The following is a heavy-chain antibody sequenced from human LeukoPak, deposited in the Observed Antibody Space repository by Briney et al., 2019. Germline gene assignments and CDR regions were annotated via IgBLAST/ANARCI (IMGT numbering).Heavy chain of an antibody. Sequence: PGRSLRLSCAASGFTFSSYGMHWVRQAPGKGLEWVAVISYDGSNKYYADSVKGRFTISRDNSKNTLYLQMNSLRAEDTAVYYCAKDCSGSYSNDAFDIWGQGTMVTVSS. CDR1: GFTFSSYG. J-gene: IGHJ3*02. V-gene: IGHV3-30*18. D-gene: IGHD1-26*01. CDR3: AKDCSGSYSNDAFDI. CDR2: ISYDGSNK.